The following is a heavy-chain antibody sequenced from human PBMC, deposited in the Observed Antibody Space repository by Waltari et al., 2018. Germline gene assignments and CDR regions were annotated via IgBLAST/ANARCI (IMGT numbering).Heavy chain of an antibody. V-gene: IGHV4-59*11. CDR1: GGSISSHY. J-gene: IGHJ4*02. CDR3: ARRPRGLYYFGY. Sequence: QVQLQESGPGLVKPSETLSLTCTVPGGSISSHYWSWIRQPPGKGLEWIGYIYYSGSTNYNPSLKSRVTISVDTSKNQFSLKLSSVTAADTAVYYCARRPRGLYYFGYWGQGTLVTVSS. CDR2: IYYSGST.